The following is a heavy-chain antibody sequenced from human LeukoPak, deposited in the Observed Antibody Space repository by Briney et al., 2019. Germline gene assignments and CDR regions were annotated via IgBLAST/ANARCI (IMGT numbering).Heavy chain of an antibody. D-gene: IGHD1-14*01. V-gene: IGHV3-7*01. Sequence: GGSLRLSCAASGFTFNTYSMNWVRQAPGKGLEWVANIKQDGSWEHYVDSVKGRFTISRDNAKNSLSLQMNSLRAEDTAVYYCARDVSATGGIDYWGQGTLVTVSS. CDR2: IKQDGSWE. CDR3: ARDVSATGGIDY. CDR1: GFTFNTYS. J-gene: IGHJ4*02.